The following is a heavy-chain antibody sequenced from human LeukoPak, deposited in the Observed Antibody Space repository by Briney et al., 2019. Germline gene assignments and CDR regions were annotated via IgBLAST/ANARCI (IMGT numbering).Heavy chain of an antibody. Sequence: PSETLSLTCAVYGGSFSGYYWSWIRQPPGKGLEWIGEINHSGSTNYNPSLKSRVTISVDTSKNQFSLKLSSVTAADTAVYYCARIRCGHSDDNHWAQGTLVTVSS. D-gene: IGHD2-21*01. J-gene: IGHJ5*02. CDR1: GGSFSGYY. CDR3: ARIRCGHSDDNH. CDR2: INHSGST. V-gene: IGHV4-34*01.